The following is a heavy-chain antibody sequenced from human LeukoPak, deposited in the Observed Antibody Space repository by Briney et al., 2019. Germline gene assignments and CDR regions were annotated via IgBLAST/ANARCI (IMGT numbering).Heavy chain of an antibody. CDR2: INHSGST. D-gene: IGHD3-10*01. J-gene: IGHJ5*02. CDR3: ARRPGWFDP. V-gene: IGHV4-34*01. Sequence: PSETLSLTCAVYGGSFSGYYWSWIRQPPGKGLEWIGEINHSGSTNYNPSLKSRVTISVDTSKNQFSLKLSSVTAADTAVYYCARRPGWFDPWGQGTLVTVSS. CDR1: GGSFSGYY.